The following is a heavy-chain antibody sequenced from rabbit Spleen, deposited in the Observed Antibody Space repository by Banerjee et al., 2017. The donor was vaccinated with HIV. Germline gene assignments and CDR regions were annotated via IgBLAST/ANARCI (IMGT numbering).Heavy chain of an antibody. V-gene: IGHV1S47*01. D-gene: IGHD1-1*01. Sequence: QEQLEESGGDLVKPGASLTLSCKASGFDFSRTGVSWVRQAPGKGLEWIGYIDLLFGTTYYANWVNGRFTISSHNAQNTLSLQLNSLTAADTATYFCVRGASDSGYYSLWGQGTLVTVS. CDR3: VRGASDSGYYSL. CDR1: GFDFSRTG. J-gene: IGHJ4*01. CDR2: IDLLFGTT.